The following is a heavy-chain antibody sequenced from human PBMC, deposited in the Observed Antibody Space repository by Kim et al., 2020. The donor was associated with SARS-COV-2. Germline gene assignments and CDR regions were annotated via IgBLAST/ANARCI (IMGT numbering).Heavy chain of an antibody. CDR3: AREGGVAAANPNYYYFDY. D-gene: IGHD6-13*01. J-gene: IGHJ4*02. V-gene: IGHV4-59*01. Sequence: KSRVTISVDTSKNQFSLKLSSVTAADTAVYYCAREGGVAAANPNYYYFDYWGQGTLVTVSS.